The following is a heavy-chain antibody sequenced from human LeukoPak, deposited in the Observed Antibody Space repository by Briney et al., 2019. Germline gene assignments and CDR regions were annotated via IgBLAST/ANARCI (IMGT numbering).Heavy chain of an antibody. D-gene: IGHD3-16*02. J-gene: IGHJ4*02. V-gene: IGHV3-30-3*01. CDR3: ARDTYYDYVWGSYRTYYFDY. CDR1: GFTFSSYA. CDR2: ISYDGSNK. Sequence: GGSLRLSCAASGFTFSSYAMHWVRQAPGKGLEWVAVISYDGSNKYYADSVKGRFTISRDNSKNTLYLQMNSLRAEDTAVYYCARDTYYDYVWGSYRTYYFDYWGQGTLVTVSS.